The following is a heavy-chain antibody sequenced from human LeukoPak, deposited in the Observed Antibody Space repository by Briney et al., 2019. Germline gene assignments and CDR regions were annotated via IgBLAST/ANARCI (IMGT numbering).Heavy chain of an antibody. CDR1: GFTFSSYA. J-gene: IGHJ4*02. Sequence: GGSLRLSCAASGFTFSSYAMSWVRQTPGKGLEWVSAISGSGGSTYYADSVKGRFTISRDNSKNTLYLQMNSLRAEDTAVYYCAKSYYYDSSGYSDYWGQGTLVTVSS. CDR3: AKSYYYDSSGYSDY. CDR2: ISGSGGST. V-gene: IGHV3-23*01. D-gene: IGHD3-22*01.